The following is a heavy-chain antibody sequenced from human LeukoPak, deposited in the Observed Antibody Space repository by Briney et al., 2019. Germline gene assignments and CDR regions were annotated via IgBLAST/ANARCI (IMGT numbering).Heavy chain of an antibody. V-gene: IGHV1-69*13. Sequence: SVKVSRKASGGTFSSCAISWVRQAPGQGLEWMGGIIPIFGTANYAQKFQGRVTITADESTSTAYMELSSLRSEDTAVYYCARGGVPTLNYYGMDVWGQGTTVTVSS. J-gene: IGHJ6*02. CDR3: ARGGVPTLNYYGMDV. CDR1: GGTFSSCA. D-gene: IGHD3-10*01. CDR2: IIPIFGTA.